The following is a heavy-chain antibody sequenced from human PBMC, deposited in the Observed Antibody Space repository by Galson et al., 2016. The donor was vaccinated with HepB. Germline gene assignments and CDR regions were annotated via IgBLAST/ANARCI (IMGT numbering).Heavy chain of an antibody. D-gene: IGHD3-16*02. Sequence: KYYADSVKGRFTISRDSSKNTLSLQMNSLRAEDAAIYYCARDINDYVWGSYRPTANFYGMDVWGQGTTVTVSS. J-gene: IGHJ6*02. CDR3: ARDINDYVWGSYRPTANFYGMDV. V-gene: IGHV3-30*01. CDR2: K.